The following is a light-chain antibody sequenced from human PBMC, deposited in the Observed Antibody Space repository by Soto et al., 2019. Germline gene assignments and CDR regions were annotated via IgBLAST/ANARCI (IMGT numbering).Light chain of an antibody. J-gene: IGKJ5*01. V-gene: IGKV3-11*01. CDR3: QQRSNWPRIT. CDR2: DAS. CDR1: QSVSSY. Sequence: EIVLTQSPATLSLSPGERATLSCRASQSVSSYLAWYQQKSGQAPRLLIYDASNRATGIPARFSGSGSGTDFTRTISRIETEDVAVYYCQQRSNWPRITFGEGTRLEIQ.